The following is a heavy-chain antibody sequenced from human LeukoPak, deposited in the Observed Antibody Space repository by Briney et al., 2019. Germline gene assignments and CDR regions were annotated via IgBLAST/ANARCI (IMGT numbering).Heavy chain of an antibody. Sequence: SETLSLTCTVSGGSISSSSYYWGWIRQPPGKGLEWIGSIYYSGSTYYNPSLKSRVTISVDTSKNQFSLKLSSVTAADTAVYYCARDNWNYVFDYWGQGTLVIVSS. J-gene: IGHJ4*02. D-gene: IGHD1-7*01. V-gene: IGHV4-39*02. CDR2: IYYSGST. CDR3: ARDNWNYVFDY. CDR1: GGSISSSSYY.